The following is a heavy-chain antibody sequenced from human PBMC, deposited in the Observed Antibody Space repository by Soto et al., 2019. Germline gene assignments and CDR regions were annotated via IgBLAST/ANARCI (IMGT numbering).Heavy chain of an antibody. CDR2: ISPYSGYT. D-gene: IGHD2-2*01. CDR3: AREASVLIPAAQPSRFDS. Sequence: QVQLVQSGPEMKKPGASVKVSCKGFGYSFMKYGINWVRQAPGQGLEWVGWISPYSGYTHSAQKFHCRLTLTTDTAASTAYMELRILRSADTALYYCAREASVLIPAAQPSRFDSWGQGTLVTVSS. CDR1: GYSFMKYG. V-gene: IGHV1-18*01. J-gene: IGHJ4*02.